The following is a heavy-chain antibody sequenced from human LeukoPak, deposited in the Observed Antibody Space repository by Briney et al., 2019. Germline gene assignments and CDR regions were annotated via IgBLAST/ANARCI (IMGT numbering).Heavy chain of an antibody. CDR2: INPSGGST. Sequence: GASVKVSCKASGYTFTSYYMHWVRQAPGQGLEWMGIINPSGGSTSYAQKFQGRVTITADESTSTAYMELSSLRSEDTAVYYCARVQYYYGSGPMDVWGKGTTVTVSS. CDR1: GYTFTSYY. J-gene: IGHJ6*03. CDR3: ARVQYYYGSGPMDV. D-gene: IGHD3-10*01. V-gene: IGHV1-46*01.